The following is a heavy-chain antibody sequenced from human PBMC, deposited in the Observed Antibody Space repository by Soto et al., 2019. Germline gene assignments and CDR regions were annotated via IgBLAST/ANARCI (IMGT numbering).Heavy chain of an antibody. J-gene: IGHJ5*02. CDR3: VRGYSSGWFDP. Sequence: PGGSLRLSCASSGFTFSTYWIDWVRQTPGKGLEWVANINQDVSEKNYVGSVKGRFTIYRDNAKNSLYLQMNSLRAEDTAVYYCVRGYSSGWFDPWGQGTLVTVSS. CDR2: INQDVSEK. V-gene: IGHV3-7*01. D-gene: IGHD3-22*01. CDR1: GFTFSTYW.